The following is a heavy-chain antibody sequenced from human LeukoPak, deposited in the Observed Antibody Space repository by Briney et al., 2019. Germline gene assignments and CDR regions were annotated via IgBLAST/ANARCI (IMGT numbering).Heavy chain of an antibody. CDR2: IKEDGSEK. V-gene: IGHV3-7*01. CDR3: AKDLLITGKLDY. D-gene: IGHD1-20*01. CDR1: GFTFSNYW. J-gene: IGHJ4*02. Sequence: PGGSLRLSCAASGFTFSNYWMSWVRQAPGKGLEWVANIKEDGSEKYYADSVKGRFTISRDNSKNTLYLQMNSLRAEDTAVYYCAKDLLITGKLDYWGQGTLVTVSS.